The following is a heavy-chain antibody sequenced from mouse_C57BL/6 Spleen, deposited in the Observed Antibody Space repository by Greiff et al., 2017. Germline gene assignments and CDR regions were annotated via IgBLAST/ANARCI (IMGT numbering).Heavy chain of an antibody. D-gene: IGHD1-1*01. CDR3: ASDYYGSSYYFDY. J-gene: IGHJ2*01. V-gene: IGHV14-2*01. CDR1: GFNIKDYY. Sequence: EVQLQQSGAELVKPGASVKLSCTASGFNIKDYYMHWVKQRTEQGLEWIGRSDPEDGETKSAPKFQGKATITADTSSNTAYLQLSSLTSEDTAVYYCASDYYGSSYYFDYWGQGTTLTVSS. CDR2: SDPEDGET.